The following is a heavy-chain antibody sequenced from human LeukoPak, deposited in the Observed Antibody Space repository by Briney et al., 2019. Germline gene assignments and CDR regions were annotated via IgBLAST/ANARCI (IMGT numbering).Heavy chain of an antibody. CDR2: INHSGST. J-gene: IGHJ4*02. V-gene: IGHV4-34*01. Sequence: SETLSLTYAVYGGSFSGYYWSWFRQPPGKGLEWIGEINHSGSTNYNPSLKSRVTISVDTSKNQFSLKLSSVTAADTAVYYCARGALYRSSTSCYDLDYWGQGTLVTVSS. CDR3: ARGALYRSSTSCYDLDY. CDR1: GGSFSGYY. D-gene: IGHD2-2*01.